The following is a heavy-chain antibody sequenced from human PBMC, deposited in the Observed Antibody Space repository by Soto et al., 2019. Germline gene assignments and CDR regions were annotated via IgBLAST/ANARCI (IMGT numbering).Heavy chain of an antibody. V-gene: IGHV3-30-3*01. CDR3: ATTLSSSSWYMAFDY. CDR1: GFTFSSYA. J-gene: IGHJ4*02. Sequence: PGGSLRLSCAVSGFTFSSYAMHWVRQAPCKGLEWVAVISYDGSNKYYADSVKGRFTISRDNSKNTLYLQMNSLRAEDTAVYYCATTLSSSSWYMAFDYWGQGTLVTVSS. CDR2: ISYDGSNK. D-gene: IGHD6-13*01.